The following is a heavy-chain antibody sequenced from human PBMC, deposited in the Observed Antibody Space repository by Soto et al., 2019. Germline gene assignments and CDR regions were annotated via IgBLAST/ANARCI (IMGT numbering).Heavy chain of an antibody. V-gene: IGHV4-30-4*01. CDR1: GGSISSGDYY. J-gene: IGHJ6*02. CDR3: ARSPYHDFWSGYYRGDYYYYGMDV. Sequence: SETLSLTCTVSGGSISSGDYYWSWIRQPPGKGLEWIGYIYYSGSTYYNPSLKSRVTISVDTSKNQFSLKLSSVTAADTAVYYCARSPYHDFWSGYYRGDYYYYGMDVWGQGTTVTVSS. D-gene: IGHD3-3*01. CDR2: IYYSGST.